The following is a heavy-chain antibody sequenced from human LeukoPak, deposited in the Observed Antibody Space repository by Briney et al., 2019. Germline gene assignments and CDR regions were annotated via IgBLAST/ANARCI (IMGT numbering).Heavy chain of an antibody. CDR3: AREGTYYYDSSGYYYNYWYFDL. CDR1: GFTFSSYG. V-gene: IGHV3-33*01. D-gene: IGHD3-22*01. CDR2: IWYDGSNK. J-gene: IGHJ2*01. Sequence: PGRSLRLSCAASGFTFSSYGMHWVRQAPGKGLEWVAVIWYDGSNKYYADSVKGRFTISRDNSKNTLYLQMNSLRAEDTAVYYCAREGTYYYDSSGYYYNYWYFDLWGRGTLVTVSS.